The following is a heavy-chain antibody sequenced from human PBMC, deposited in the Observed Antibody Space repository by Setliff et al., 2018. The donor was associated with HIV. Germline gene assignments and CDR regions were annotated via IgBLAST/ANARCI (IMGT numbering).Heavy chain of an antibody. V-gene: IGHV4-38-2*01. CDR3: AKTSVGATGLYAFDI. J-gene: IGHJ3*02. CDR2: IYHSGSS. Sequence: PSETLSLTCAVSGYSISSGYYWGWIRQPPGKGLEWIGAIYHSGSSYYNPSLKSRVTISADTSNNQFSLRLTSMTAADTAVYYCAKTSVGATGLYAFDIWGQGTMVT. D-gene: IGHD1-26*01. CDR1: GYSISSGYY.